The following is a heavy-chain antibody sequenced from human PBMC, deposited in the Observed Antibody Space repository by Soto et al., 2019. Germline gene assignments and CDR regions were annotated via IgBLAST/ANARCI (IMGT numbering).Heavy chain of an antibody. Sequence: PGGSLRLSCAASGFTFSSYGMHWVRQAPGKGLEWVAVISYDGSNKYYADSVKGRFTISRDNSKNTLYLQMNSLRAEDTAVYYCAKDARNYYEMTYFDYWGQGTLVTVSS. J-gene: IGHJ4*02. D-gene: IGHD3-22*01. CDR3: AKDARNYYEMTYFDY. CDR2: ISYDGSNK. V-gene: IGHV3-30*18. CDR1: GFTFSSYG.